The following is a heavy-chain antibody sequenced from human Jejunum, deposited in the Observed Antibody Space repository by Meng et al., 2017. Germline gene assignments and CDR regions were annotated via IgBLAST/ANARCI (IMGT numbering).Heavy chain of an antibody. CDR1: GFSFSSYE. V-gene: IGHV3-48*03. D-gene: IGHD6-19*01. J-gene: IGHJ4*02. CDR3: ARGTSQYSSGWYPFDY. Sequence: GESLKISCTASGFSFSSYEMNWVRQAPGKGPEWVAHISSSGTTIFYADSVKGRFTISRDNANKLLYLQMNSLGVGDTAVYYCARGTSQYSSGWYPFDYWGQGTLVTGSS. CDR2: ISSSGTTI.